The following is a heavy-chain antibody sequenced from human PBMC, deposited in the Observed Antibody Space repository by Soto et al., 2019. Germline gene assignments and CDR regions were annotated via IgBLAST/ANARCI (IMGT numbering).Heavy chain of an antibody. Sequence: QVQLVQSGAEVKKPGASVNVSCKASVYTFTSYAMHWVRQAPVQRLEWMGWINAGNGNTKYSQKFQGRVTITRDTSASTAYMELSSLRSEDTAVYYCAKSATVPAAIAYWGQGTLVTVSS. J-gene: IGHJ4*02. CDR1: VYTFTSYA. V-gene: IGHV1-3*01. CDR3: AKSATVPAAIAY. D-gene: IGHD2-2*02. CDR2: INAGNGNT.